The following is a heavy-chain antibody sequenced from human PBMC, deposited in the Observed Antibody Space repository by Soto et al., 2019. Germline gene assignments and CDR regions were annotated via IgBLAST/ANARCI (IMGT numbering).Heavy chain of an antibody. CDR2: ISYDGSNK. CDR1: GFTFSSYG. V-gene: IGHV3-30*18. Sequence: GGSLRLSCAASGFTFSSYGMHWVRQAPGKGLEWVAVISYDGSNKYYADSVKGRFTISRDNSKNTLYLQMNSLRAEDTAVYYCAKGHQGGPQGYFDYWGQGTLVTVSS. D-gene: IGHD3-16*01. J-gene: IGHJ4*02. CDR3: AKGHQGGPQGYFDY.